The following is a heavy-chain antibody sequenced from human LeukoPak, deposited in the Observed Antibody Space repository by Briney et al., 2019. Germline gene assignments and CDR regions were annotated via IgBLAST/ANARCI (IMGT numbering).Heavy chain of an antibody. CDR1: GGSISSSSYY. CDR2: IYYSGST. V-gene: IGHV4-39*07. Sequence: SETLSLTCTVSGGSISSSSYYWGWIRQPPGKGLEWIGSIYYSGSTYYNPSLKSRVTISVDTSKNQFSLKLSSVTAADTAVYYCARVVHRSLPDWFDPWGQGTLVTVSS. J-gene: IGHJ5*02. CDR3: ARVVHRSLPDWFDP. D-gene: IGHD2-15*01.